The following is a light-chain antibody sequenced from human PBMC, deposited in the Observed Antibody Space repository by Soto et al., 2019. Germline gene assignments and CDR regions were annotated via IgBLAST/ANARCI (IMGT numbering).Light chain of an antibody. CDR2: EVI. Sequence: QSALTQPASVSGSPEQSITISCTGTSSDVGGFNFVSWYQQYPGQAPKLVIYEVINRPSGISDRFSGSKSDNTASLTISGLQAEDEADYYCSSYRSGSILYVFGTGTKVTVL. V-gene: IGLV2-14*01. J-gene: IGLJ1*01. CDR1: SSDVGGFNF. CDR3: SSYRSGSILYV.